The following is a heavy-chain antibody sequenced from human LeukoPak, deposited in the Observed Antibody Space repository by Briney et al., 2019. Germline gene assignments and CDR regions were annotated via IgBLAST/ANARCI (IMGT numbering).Heavy chain of an antibody. D-gene: IGHD3-10*01. CDR2: ISYDGSNK. J-gene: IGHJ6*02. CDR1: GFTFSSYG. CDR3: AKDLEYTMVALYYYYGMDV. Sequence: PGGSLRLSCAASGFTFSSYGMHWVRQAPGKGLEWVAVISYDGSNKYYADSVKGRFTISRDNSKNTLYLQMNSLRAEDTAVYYCAKDLEYTMVALYYYYGMDVWGQGTTVTVSS. V-gene: IGHV3-30*18.